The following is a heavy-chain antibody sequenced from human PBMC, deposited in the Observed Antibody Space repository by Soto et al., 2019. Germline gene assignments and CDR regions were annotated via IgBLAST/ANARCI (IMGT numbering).Heavy chain of an antibody. CDR2: INPNSGGT. Sequence: ASVKVSCKASGYTFTGYYMHWVRQAPGQGLEWMGWINPNSGGTNYAQKFQGWVTMTRDTSISTAYMELSRLRSDDTAVYYCARDGGHYYDSSGYPYYYYGMDVWGKGTTVTVSS. CDR1: GYTFTGYY. V-gene: IGHV1-2*04. CDR3: ARDGGHYYDSSGYPYYYYGMDV. D-gene: IGHD3-22*01. J-gene: IGHJ6*04.